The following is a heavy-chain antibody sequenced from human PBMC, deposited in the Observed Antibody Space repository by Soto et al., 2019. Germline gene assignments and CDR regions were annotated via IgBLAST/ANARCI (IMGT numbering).Heavy chain of an antibody. CDR1: GGSVSSGSYY. D-gene: IGHD4-17*01. CDR3: ARDRTTVTTGGAFDI. J-gene: IGHJ3*02. Sequence: PSETLSLTCTVSGGSVSSGSYYWSWIRQPPGKGLEWIGYIYYSGSTNYNPSLKSRVTISVDTSKNQFSLKLSSVTAADTAVYYCARDRTTVTTGGAFDIWGQGTMVTVSS. CDR2: IYYSGST. V-gene: IGHV4-61*01.